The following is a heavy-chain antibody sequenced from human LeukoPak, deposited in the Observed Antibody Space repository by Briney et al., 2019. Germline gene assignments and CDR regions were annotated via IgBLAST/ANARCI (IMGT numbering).Heavy chain of an antibody. CDR2: INPNSGGT. CDR1: GYTLTDYY. Sequence: ASVKVSCKASGYTLTDYYMHWVRQAPGQGLEWMGRINPNSGGTNYAQKFQGRVTMTRDTSISTVYMELSRLRPDDTAVYYCARVGYYESSGYYEYWGQGTLVTVSS. V-gene: IGHV1-2*06. J-gene: IGHJ4*02. CDR3: ARVGYYESSGYYEY. D-gene: IGHD3-22*01.